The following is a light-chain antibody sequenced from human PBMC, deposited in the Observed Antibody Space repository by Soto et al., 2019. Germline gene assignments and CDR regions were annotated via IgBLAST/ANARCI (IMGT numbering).Light chain of an antibody. Sequence: AIRMTQSPSSLSASTGDRVTITCRASQGISSYLAWYQQKPGKAPKLLIYAASTLQSGVPSRFSGSGSGPDFTLTISCLQSEDFATYYCQQYYSYPPDFGQGTKLEIK. CDR3: QQYYSYPPD. CDR1: QGISSY. J-gene: IGKJ2*01. CDR2: AAS. V-gene: IGKV1-8*01.